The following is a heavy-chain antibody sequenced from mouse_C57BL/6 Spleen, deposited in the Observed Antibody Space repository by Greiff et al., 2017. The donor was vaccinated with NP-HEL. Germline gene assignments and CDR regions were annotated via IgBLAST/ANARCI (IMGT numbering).Heavy chain of an antibody. CDR3: ARAGYYGSATLSFDY. J-gene: IGHJ2*01. V-gene: IGHV1-69*01. D-gene: IGHD1-1*01. CDR1: GYTFTSYW. CDR2: IDPSDSYT. Sequence: QVQLQQPGAELVMPGASVKLSCKASGYTFTSYWMHWVKQRPGQGLEWIGEIDPSDSYTNYNQKFKGKSTLTVDKSSSTAYMQLSSLTSEDSAVYYCARAGYYGSATLSFDYWGQGTTLTVSS.